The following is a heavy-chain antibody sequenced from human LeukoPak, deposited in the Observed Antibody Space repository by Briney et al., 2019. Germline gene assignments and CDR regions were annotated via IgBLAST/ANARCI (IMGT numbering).Heavy chain of an antibody. Sequence: PSETLSLTCTVSGYSISTNYSWGWIRQPPGKGLEWIGSVHHSGRTYYNPSLKGRLTISLETCKKHFSLKLSSVTSADTAVYYCARLANYVPVYWGQGSLVTVSS. CDR1: GYSISTNYS. CDR2: VHHSGRT. V-gene: IGHV4-38-2*02. J-gene: IGHJ4*02. D-gene: IGHD1-7*01. CDR3: ARLANYVPVY.